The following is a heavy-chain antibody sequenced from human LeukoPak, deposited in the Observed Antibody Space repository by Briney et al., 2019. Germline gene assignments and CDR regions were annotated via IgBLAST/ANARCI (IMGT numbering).Heavy chain of an antibody. CDR1: GYTFTGYY. V-gene: IGHV1-2*06. D-gene: IGHD3-22*01. J-gene: IGHJ5*02. CDR3: AAYYDSSGYYYP. CDR2: INPHSGGT. Sequence: ASVTVSCKASGYTFTGYYMHWVRQAPGQGLEWMGRINPHSGGTNYAQKFQGRVTMTRDTSISTAYMELSRLSSDDTAVYYCAAYYDSSGYYYPWGQGTLVTVSS.